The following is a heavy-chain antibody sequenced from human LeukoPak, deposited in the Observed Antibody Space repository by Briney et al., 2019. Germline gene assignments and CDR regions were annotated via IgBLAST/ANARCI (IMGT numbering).Heavy chain of an antibody. J-gene: IGHJ6*03. CDR3: ARGRMVRGVLYMDV. D-gene: IGHD3-10*01. V-gene: IGHV3-7*01. CDR2: IKQDGSEK. Sequence: GGSLRLSCAASGLTFSSYWMSWVRQAPGKGLEWVANIKQDGSEKYYVDSVKGRFTISRDNAKNSLYLQMNSLRAEDTAVYYCARGRMVRGVLYMDVWGKGTTVTVSS. CDR1: GLTFSSYW.